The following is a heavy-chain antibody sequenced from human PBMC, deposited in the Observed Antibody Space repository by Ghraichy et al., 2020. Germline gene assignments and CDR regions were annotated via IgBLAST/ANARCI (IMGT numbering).Heavy chain of an antibody. V-gene: IGHV3-49*03. CDR1: GFTFGDYA. Sequence: GGSLRLSCTASGFTFGDYAMSWFRQAPGKGLEWVGCIRSKAYGGTTEYAASVKGRFTISKDDSKSIAYLQMNSLETEDTAVYYCTRDFRRKNYFDYWGQGSLVTVSS. J-gene: IGHJ4*02. CDR3: TRDFRRKNYFDY. CDR2: IRSKAYGGTT.